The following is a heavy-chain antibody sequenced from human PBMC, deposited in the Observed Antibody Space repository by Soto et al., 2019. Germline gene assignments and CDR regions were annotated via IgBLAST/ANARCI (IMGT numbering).Heavy chain of an antibody. J-gene: IGHJ4*02. V-gene: IGHV3-30-3*01. CDR1: GFTFSSYA. D-gene: IGHD3-22*01. CDR2: ISYDGSNK. CDR3: ARDSPYDSSGYDYFDY. Sequence: PGGSLRLSCAASGFTFSSYAMHWVRQAPGKGLEWVAVISYDGSNKYYADSVKGRFTISRDNSKNTLYLQMNSLRAEDTAVYYCARDSPYDSSGYDYFDYWGQGTLVTVSS.